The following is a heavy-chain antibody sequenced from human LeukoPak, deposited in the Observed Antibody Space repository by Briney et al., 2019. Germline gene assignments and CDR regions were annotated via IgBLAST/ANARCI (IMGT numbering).Heavy chain of an antibody. Sequence: TGGSLRLSCAASGFTFSSYAMSWVRQAPGKGLEWVAVISYDGSNKYYADSVKGRFTISRDNSKNTLYLQMNSLRAEDTAVYYCASLGAAGNIVVPVIGVYWGQGTLVTVSS. V-gene: IGHV3-30*03. D-gene: IGHD6-13*01. J-gene: IGHJ4*02. CDR2: ISYDGSNK. CDR1: GFTFSSYA. CDR3: ASLGAAGNIVVPVIGVY.